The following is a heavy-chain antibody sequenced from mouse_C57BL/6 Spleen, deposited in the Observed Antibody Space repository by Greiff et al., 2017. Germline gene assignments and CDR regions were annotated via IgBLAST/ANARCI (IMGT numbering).Heavy chain of an antibody. J-gene: IGHJ2*01. CDR3: ARDLYDPAFDY. Sequence: EVNLVESGGGLVKPGGSLKLSCAASGFTFSSYAMSWVRQTPEKRLEWVATISDGGSYTYYPDNVKGRFTISRDNAKNNLYLQMSHLKSEDTAMYYCARDLYDPAFDYWGQGTTLTVSS. V-gene: IGHV5-4*01. CDR2: ISDGGSYT. D-gene: IGHD2-3*01. CDR1: GFTFSSYA.